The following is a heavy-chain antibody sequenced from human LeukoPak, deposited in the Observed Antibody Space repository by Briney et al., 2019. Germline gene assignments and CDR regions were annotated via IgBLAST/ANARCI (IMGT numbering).Heavy chain of an antibody. J-gene: IGHJ4*02. D-gene: IGHD3-10*01. CDR3: ARHGSPGELLKDFDY. Sequence: SETLSLTCTVSGGSISSSSYYWGGIRQPPGKGLEWIGSIYYSGSTYYNRALKSRFTISVDTSKNQFSLKLSSVTAADTAVYYCARHGSPGELLKDFDYWGQGTLVTVSS. CDR2: IYYSGST. CDR1: GGSISSSSYY. V-gene: IGHV4-39*01.